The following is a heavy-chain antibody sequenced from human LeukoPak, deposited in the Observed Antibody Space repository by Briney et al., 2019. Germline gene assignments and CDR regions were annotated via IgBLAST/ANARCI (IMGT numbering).Heavy chain of an antibody. V-gene: IGHV3-9*01. CDR2: ISWNSGSI. CDR3: AKSRRDMVREYYFVY. Sequence: GRSLRLSCAASGFTFDDYAMHWVRQAPGRGLEWVSGISWNSGSIGYADSVKGRFTISRDNAKNSLYLQMNSLRAEDTALYYCAKSRRDMVREYYFVYWGQGTLVTVSS. J-gene: IGHJ4*02. D-gene: IGHD3-10*01. CDR1: GFTFDDYA.